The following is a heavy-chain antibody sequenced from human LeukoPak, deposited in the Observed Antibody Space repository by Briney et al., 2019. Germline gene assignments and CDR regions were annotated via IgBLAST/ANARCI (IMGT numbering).Heavy chain of an antibody. CDR1: GGSFSGYY. CDR3: ARATYSRSLGY. J-gene: IGHJ4*02. CDR2: INHSGST. Sequence: SEALSLTCAVYGGSFSGYYWSWIRQPPGKGLEWIGEINHSGSTNYNPSLKSRVTISVDTSKNQFSLKLSSVTAADTAVYYCARATYSRSLGYWGQGTLVTVSS. D-gene: IGHD6-13*01. V-gene: IGHV4-34*01.